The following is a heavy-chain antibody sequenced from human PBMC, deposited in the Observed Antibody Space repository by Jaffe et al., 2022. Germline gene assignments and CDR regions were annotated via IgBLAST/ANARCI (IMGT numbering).Heavy chain of an antibody. CDR3: ASQTQGADFWSGYYTLNWFDP. V-gene: IGHV4-39*01. CDR1: GGSISSSSYY. Sequence: QLQLQESGPGLVKPSETLSLTCTVSGGSISSSSYYWGWIRQPPGKGLEWIGSIYYSGSTYYNPSLKSRVTISVDTSKNQFSLKLSSVTAADTAVYYCASQTQGADFWSGYYTLNWFDPWGQGTLVTVSS. CDR2: IYYSGST. D-gene: IGHD3-3*01. J-gene: IGHJ5*02.